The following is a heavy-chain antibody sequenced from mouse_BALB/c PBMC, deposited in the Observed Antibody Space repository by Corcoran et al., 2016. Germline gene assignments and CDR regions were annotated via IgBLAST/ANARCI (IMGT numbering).Heavy chain of an antibody. V-gene: IGHV8-12*01. Sequence: QVTLKESGPGILQPSRTLSLTCSFSGFSLSTSGIGVSWIRQPSGKGLEWLAHIYWDDDKRYNPSLKSRLTISKDTSRNQVFLKITSVDTADTATYYCARSMITTWGYYALDYWGQGTSVTVSS. CDR2: IYWDDDK. CDR1: GFSLSTSGIG. J-gene: IGHJ4*01. CDR3: ARSMITTWGYYALDY. D-gene: IGHD2-4*01.